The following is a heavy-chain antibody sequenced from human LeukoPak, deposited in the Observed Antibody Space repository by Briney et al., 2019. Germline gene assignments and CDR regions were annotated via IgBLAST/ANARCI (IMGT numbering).Heavy chain of an antibody. D-gene: IGHD1-26*01. CDR3: ARDSGKSLLVGADDY. J-gene: IGHJ4*02. V-gene: IGHV3-66*01. CDR2: LYSSGGT. Sequence: GGSLRLSCAASGFTVSVNYMSWVRQAPGKGLEWVSVLYSSGGTNYADSVKGRFTISRDNSENTLDLQMGSLRVEDMAVYYCARDSGKSLLVGADDYWGQGTLVTVSS. CDR1: GFTVSVNY.